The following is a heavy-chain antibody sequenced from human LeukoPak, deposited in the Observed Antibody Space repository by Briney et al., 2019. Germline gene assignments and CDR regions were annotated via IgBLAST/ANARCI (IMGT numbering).Heavy chain of an antibody. J-gene: IGHJ4*02. CDR1: GFTFSSYS. V-gene: IGHV3-21*01. CDR2: ISSGNSYI. D-gene: IGHD3-22*01. Sequence: PGGSLRLSCAASGFTFSSYSMNWVRQAPGKGLEWVSSISSGNSYISYADSVKGRFTIFRDNAANSLYLQMNSLRAEDTAVYYCARGPSYYYDSSGFYYFDYWGQGTLVTVSS. CDR3: ARGPSYYYDSSGFYYFDY.